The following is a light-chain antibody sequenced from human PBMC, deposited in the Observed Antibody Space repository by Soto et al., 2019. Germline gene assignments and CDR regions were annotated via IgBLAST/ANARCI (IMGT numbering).Light chain of an antibody. J-gene: IGKJ1*01. V-gene: IGKV1-27*01. CDR2: AAS. Sequence: DIQMTQSPSSLSASVGDRVTITCRASQGISNHLAWYQQKPGKVPKLLIYAASTLQVGVPSRFSGSGSGTDYTLTISSLQPEDVATYYCQKYNSAPWTFGQGTKVEIK. CDR3: QKYNSAPWT. CDR1: QGISNH.